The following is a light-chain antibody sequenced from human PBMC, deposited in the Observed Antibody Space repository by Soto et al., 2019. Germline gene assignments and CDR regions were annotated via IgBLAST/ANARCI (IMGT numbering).Light chain of an antibody. CDR2: GAS. J-gene: IGKJ1*01. Sequence: EIVLTQSPGTLSLSPGERATLSCRASQGVSTSYLAWYQQKPGQAPRLLIYGASSRASGIPDRFSGSGSGTDFTLTINRLEPEDFAVYYCQQRSNWPPTWTFGQGTKVEIK. V-gene: IGKV3D-20*02. CDR3: QQRSNWPPTWT. CDR1: QGVSTSY.